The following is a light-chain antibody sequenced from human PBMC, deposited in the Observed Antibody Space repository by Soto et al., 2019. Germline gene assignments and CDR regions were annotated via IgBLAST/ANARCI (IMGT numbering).Light chain of an antibody. CDR1: QSISSW. Sequence: DIQMTQSPSTLSASVGDRVTITCRASQSISSWLAWYQQKPGKAPKLLIYKASSVESGVPSRVSGSGSGTEFTLTISSLQPDDFATYYCQQYNSYSYTFGQATKLEIK. CDR2: KAS. CDR3: QQYNSYSYT. J-gene: IGKJ2*01. V-gene: IGKV1-5*03.